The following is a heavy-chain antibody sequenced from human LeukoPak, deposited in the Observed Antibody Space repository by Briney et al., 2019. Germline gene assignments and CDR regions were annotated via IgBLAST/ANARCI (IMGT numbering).Heavy chain of an antibody. J-gene: IGHJ3*02. CDR3: ARVRRWLQLNAFDI. V-gene: IGHV4-34*01. D-gene: IGHD5-24*01. CDR1: GGSFSGYY. CDR2: INHSGST. Sequence: SGTLSLTCAVYGGSFSGYYWSWIRQPPGKGLEWIGEINHSGSTNYNPSLKSRVTISVDTSKNQFSLKLSSVTAADAAVYYCARVRRWLQLNAFDIWGQGTMVTVSS.